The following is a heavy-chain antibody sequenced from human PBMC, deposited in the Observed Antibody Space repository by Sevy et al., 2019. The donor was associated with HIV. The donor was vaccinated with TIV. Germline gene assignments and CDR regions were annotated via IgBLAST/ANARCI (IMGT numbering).Heavy chain of an antibody. CDR1: GFPFSYYW. V-gene: IGHV3-7*03. J-gene: IGHJ5*02. D-gene: IGHD6-19*01. CDR3: VADYSAGWAFGS. CDR2: INQDESTK. Sequence: GGSLRLSCAASGFPFSYYWMHWVRHAPGKGLEWVATINQDESTKFYVDSMKGRFTVSRDNAKNSLYLLMNSLRAEDTAIYYCVADYSAGWAFGSWGQGTLVTVSS.